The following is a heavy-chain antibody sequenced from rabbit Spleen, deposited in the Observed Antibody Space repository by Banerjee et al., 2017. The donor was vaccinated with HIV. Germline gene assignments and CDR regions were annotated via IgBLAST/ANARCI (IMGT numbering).Heavy chain of an antibody. CDR2: IYGGGSGNT. CDR3: ARDLTGVIGWNFNL. V-gene: IGHV1S40*01. J-gene: IGHJ4*01. CDR1: GFSFSSDYG. Sequence: QSLEESGGDVVQPGASLTLTCKASGFSFSSDYGMCWVRQTPGKGLEWIGVIYGGGSGNTEYASWAKGRFTISKTSSTTVTLQMTSLTAADTATYFCARDLTGVIGWNFNLWGPGTLVTVS. D-gene: IGHD1-1*01.